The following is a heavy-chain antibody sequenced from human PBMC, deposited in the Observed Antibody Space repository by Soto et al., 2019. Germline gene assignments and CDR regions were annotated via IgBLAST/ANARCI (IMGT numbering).Heavy chain of an antibody. J-gene: IGHJ6*02. CDR1: GLTFSSYA. CDR3: ARDDLGDYDPRDYYYYGMDV. Sequence: QVQLVESGGGVVQPGRSLRLSCAASGLTFSSYAMHWVRQAPGKGLEWVAVISYDGSNKYYADSVKGRFTISRDNSKNTLYLQMNSLRAEDTAVYYCARDDLGDYDPRDYYYYGMDVWGQGTTVTVSS. V-gene: IGHV3-30-3*01. D-gene: IGHD4-17*01. CDR2: ISYDGSNK.